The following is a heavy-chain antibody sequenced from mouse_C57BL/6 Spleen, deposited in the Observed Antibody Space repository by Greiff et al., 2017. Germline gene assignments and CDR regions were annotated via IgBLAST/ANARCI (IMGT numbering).Heavy chain of an antibody. CDR1: GYTFTSYW. CDR3: ARSEDYGDFDY. D-gene: IGHD2-4*01. Sequence: QVQLQQPGAELVRPGTSVKLSCKASGYTFTSYWMHWVKQRPGQGLEWIGVIDPSDSYTNYNQKFKGKATLTVDTSSRTAYMQLSSLTSEDSAVYYCARSEDYGDFDYWGQGTTLTVSS. CDR2: IDPSDSYT. V-gene: IGHV1-59*01. J-gene: IGHJ2*01.